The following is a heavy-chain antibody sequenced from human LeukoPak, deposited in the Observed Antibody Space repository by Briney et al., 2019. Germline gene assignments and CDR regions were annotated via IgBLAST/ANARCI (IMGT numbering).Heavy chain of an antibody. Sequence: SETLSLTCTVSGGSISSYYWSWIRQPPGKGLEWIGYIYYSGSTNYNPSLKSRVTISVDTSKNQFSLKLSSVTAADTAVYYCARMQSPNDFWSGPTRRWFDPWGQGTLVTVSS. V-gene: IGHV4-59*12. CDR2: IYYSGST. CDR3: ARMQSPNDFWSGPTRRWFDP. CDR1: GGSISSYY. J-gene: IGHJ5*02. D-gene: IGHD3-3*01.